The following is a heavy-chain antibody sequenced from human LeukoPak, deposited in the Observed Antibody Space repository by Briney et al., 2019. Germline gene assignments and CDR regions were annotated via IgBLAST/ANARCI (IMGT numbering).Heavy chain of an antibody. CDR2: INPSGGST. Sequence: ASVKVSCKASGYTFTSYYMHWVRQAPGQGLEWMGIINPSGGSTSYAQKFQGRVTMTRDTSKNQFSLKLSSVTAADTAVYYCARVAVVPAARYYYYMDVWGKGTTVTVSS. J-gene: IGHJ6*03. CDR1: GYTFTSYY. D-gene: IGHD2-2*01. CDR3: ARVAVVPAARYYYYMDV. V-gene: IGHV1-46*01.